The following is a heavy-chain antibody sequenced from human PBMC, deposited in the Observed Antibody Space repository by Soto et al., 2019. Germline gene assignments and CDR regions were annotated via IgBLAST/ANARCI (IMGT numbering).Heavy chain of an antibody. Sequence: ASVKVSCKVSGYTLTELSMHWVRQAPGKGLEWMGGFDPEDGETIYAQKFQGRVTMTEDTSTDTAYMELSSLRSEDTAVYYCATAYLTTFPPRFDYWGQGTLVTVSS. D-gene: IGHD2-21*01. CDR3: ATAYLTTFPPRFDY. J-gene: IGHJ4*02. V-gene: IGHV1-24*01. CDR1: GYTLTELS. CDR2: FDPEDGET.